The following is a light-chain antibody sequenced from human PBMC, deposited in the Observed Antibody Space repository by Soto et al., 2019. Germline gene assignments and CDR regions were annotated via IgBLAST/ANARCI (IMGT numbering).Light chain of an antibody. J-gene: IGLJ1*01. CDR3: SSYTSSSTLV. CDR1: RSDVGGYNY. V-gene: IGLV2-14*01. Sequence: QSALTQPASVSGSPGQSITIYCTGTRSDVGGYNYVSWYQQHPGKAPKLMIYEVSNRPSGVSNRFSGSKSGNTASLTISGLHAEDEADYYCSSYTSSSTLVFGTGTKLTVL. CDR2: EVS.